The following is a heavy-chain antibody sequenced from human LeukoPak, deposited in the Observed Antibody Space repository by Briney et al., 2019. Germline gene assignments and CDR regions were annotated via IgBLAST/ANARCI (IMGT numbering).Heavy chain of an antibody. J-gene: IGHJ4*02. CDR2: ISYDGSNT. D-gene: IGHD6-19*01. CDR3: ARDRGSGWYVDY. CDR1: GFIFSNYG. Sequence: PGGSLRLSCAASGFIFSNYGIHWVRQAPGKGLEWVAVISYDGSNTYYADSVKGRFTISRDNSKNTLYLQMNSLREEDTAMYYCARDRGSGWYVDYWGQGTLVTVSS. V-gene: IGHV3-30*03.